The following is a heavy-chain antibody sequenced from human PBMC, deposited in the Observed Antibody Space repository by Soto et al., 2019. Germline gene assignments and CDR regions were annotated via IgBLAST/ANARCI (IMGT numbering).Heavy chain of an antibody. V-gene: IGHV3-30*18. CDR1: GFTFSSYG. CDR2: ISYDGSNK. D-gene: IGHD2-2*01. J-gene: IGHJ5*02. Sequence: GGSLRLSCAASGFTFSSYGMHWVRQAPGKGLEWVAVISYDGSNKYYADSVKGRFTISRDNSKNTLYLQMNSLRAEDTAVYYCAKGGEYQLLLADPWGQGNLVTVSS. CDR3: AKGGEYQLLLADP.